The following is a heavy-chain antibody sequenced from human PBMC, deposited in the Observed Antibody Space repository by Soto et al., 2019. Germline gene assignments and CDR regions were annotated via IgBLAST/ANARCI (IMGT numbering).Heavy chain of an antibody. CDR2: IYWDDDK. CDR1: GFSLSTGGVG. J-gene: IGHJ4*02. D-gene: IGHD3-10*01. V-gene: IGHV2-5*02. Sequence: QITLKESGPTLVKPTQTLTLTCTFSGFSLSTGGVGVGWNRQPPGKALEWLALIYWDDDKRYRPSLKSKLTITKETSKNQVVLTMTNMDPLDTATYLCARDQWFGDPFDYWGQGTLVTVSS. CDR3: ARDQWFGDPFDY.